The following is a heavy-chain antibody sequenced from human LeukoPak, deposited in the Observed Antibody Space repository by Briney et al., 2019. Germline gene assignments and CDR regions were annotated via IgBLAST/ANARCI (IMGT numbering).Heavy chain of an antibody. J-gene: IGHJ4*02. D-gene: IGHD3-22*01. CDR3: ARELPDYYDSSGSTDDY. Sequence: ASVKVSCKASGYTFTGYYMHWVRQAPGQGLGWMGWINPNSGGTNYAQKFQGRATMTRDTSISTAYMELSRLRSDDTAVYYCARELPDYYDSSGSTDDYWGQGTLVTVSS. V-gene: IGHV1-2*02. CDR2: INPNSGGT. CDR1: GYTFTGYY.